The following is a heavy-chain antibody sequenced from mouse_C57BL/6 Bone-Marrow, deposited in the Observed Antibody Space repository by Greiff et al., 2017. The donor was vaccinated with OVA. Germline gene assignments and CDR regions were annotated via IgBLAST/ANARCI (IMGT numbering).Heavy chain of an antibody. CDR2: ISSGGSYT. J-gene: IGHJ2*01. CDR3: ARHDDGHDY. V-gene: IGHV5-6*01. CDR1: GFTFSSYG. Sequence: EVKLMESGGDLVKPGGSLKLSCAASGFTFSSYGMSWVRQTPDKRLEWVATISSGGSYTYYPDSVKGRFTISRDNAKNTLYLQMSSLKSEDTAMYYCARHDDGHDYWGQGTTLTVSS. D-gene: IGHD2-3*01.